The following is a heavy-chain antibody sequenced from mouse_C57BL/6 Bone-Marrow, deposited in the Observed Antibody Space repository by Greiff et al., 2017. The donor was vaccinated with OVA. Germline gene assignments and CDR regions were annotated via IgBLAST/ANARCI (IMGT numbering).Heavy chain of an antibody. Sequence: VQLQQSGPELVKPGASVKISCKASGYAFSSSWMNWVKQRPGKGLEWIGRIYPGDGDTNYNGKFKGKATLTADKSSSTAYMQLSSLTSEDSAVYVCLFITTVVATRYFDVWGTGTTVTVSS. V-gene: IGHV1-82*01. CDR3: LFITTVVATRYFDV. J-gene: IGHJ1*03. D-gene: IGHD1-1*01. CDR1: GYAFSSSW. CDR2: IYPGDGDT.